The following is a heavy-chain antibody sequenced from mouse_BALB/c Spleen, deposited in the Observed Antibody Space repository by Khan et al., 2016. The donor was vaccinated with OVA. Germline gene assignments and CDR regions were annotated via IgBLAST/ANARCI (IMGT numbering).Heavy chain of an antibody. J-gene: IGHJ2*01. V-gene: IGHV1S81*02. CDR2: TNPTNGCT. CDR3: ARIKKIVATYFDY. D-gene: IGHD1-1*01. Sequence: QVQLQQSGAELVKAGASVKMSCKASGYTFTSYWMHWVKQRLGQGLEWFAETNPTNGCTYYNEKFKSKATLTVDKSSSTGSRIRSGPTYEDSAVYYCARIKKIVATYFDYWGQGTTLTVSS. CDR1: GYTFTSYW.